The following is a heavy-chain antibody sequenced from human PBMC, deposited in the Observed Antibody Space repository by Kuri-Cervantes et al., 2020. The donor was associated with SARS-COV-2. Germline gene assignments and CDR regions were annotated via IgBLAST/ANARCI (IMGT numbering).Heavy chain of an antibody. D-gene: IGHD6-13*01. CDR2: IYYSGST. CDR3: ASCDSSSWYYFDY. J-gene: IGHJ4*02. Sequence: ESLKISCSVSGDSISSSSYYWGWIRQPPGKGLEWIGSIYYSGSTYYNPSLKSRVTISVDTSKNQFSLKLSSVTAADTAVYYCASCDSSSWYYFDYWGQGTLVTVSS. V-gene: IGHV4-39*01. CDR1: GDSISSSSYY.